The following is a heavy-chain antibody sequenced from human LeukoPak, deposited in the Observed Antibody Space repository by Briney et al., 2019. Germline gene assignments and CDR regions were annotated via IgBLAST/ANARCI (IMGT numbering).Heavy chain of an antibody. CDR3: ARHVEVGAAYFDY. V-gene: IGHV4-59*08. D-gene: IGHD2-15*01. CDR1: GGSVSGGSISSYY. Sequence: SETLSLTCTVSGGSVSGGSISSYYWSWIRQPPGKGLEWIGFIAYTGSTNYNPSLKSRVTISVDKSKKQFSLRLSSVTAADTAVYYCARHVEVGAAYFDYWGQGTPVTVSS. CDR2: IAYTGST. J-gene: IGHJ4*02.